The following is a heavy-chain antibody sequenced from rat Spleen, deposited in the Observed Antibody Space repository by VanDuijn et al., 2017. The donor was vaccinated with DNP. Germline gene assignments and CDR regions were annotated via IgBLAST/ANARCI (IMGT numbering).Heavy chain of an antibody. CDR3: TTLGDY. CDR2: ITTNFGLT. V-gene: IGHV5S13*01. J-gene: IGHJ2*01. CDR1: VSTLSPYG. Sequence: EVQLVESGGGLLQPVNSLRLSFFVSVSTLSPYGMARPRQAPKKGPSRVATITTNFGLTYYLYSVKGRFTISRDNAKSTLYLQMDSLRSEDTATCDCTTLGDYWGQGVMVTVSS. D-gene: IGHD3-2*01.